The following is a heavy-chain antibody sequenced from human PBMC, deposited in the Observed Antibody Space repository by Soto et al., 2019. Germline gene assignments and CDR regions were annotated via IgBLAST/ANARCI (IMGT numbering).Heavy chain of an antibody. CDR2: IYYSGNT. CDR3: ARQDSTFFDY. J-gene: IGHJ4*02. V-gene: IGHV4-39*01. CDR1: GGSISSSSYY. Sequence: SETLSLTCTVSGGSISSSSYYWGWIRQPPGKGLEWIGSIYYSGNTYYNPSLKSRVTISVDTSKNQFSLKLSSVTAADTAVYYCARQDSTFFDYWGQGTLVTVSS.